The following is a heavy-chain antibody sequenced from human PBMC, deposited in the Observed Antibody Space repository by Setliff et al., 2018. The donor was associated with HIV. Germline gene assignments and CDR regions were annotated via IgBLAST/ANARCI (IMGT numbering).Heavy chain of an antibody. CDR1: EYTFTGYH. J-gene: IGHJ3*01. V-gene: IGHV1-2*02. CDR2: INPNSGGT. CDR3: ARAPYGDYGINFNAFDL. Sequence: ASVKVSCKASEYTFTGYHMHWVRQAPGQGLEWMEWINPNSGGTNYSQKFQGRVTMTRDTSISKAYMELSRLRSDDTAVYYCARAPYGDYGINFNAFDLWGQGTLVTVSS. D-gene: IGHD4-17*01.